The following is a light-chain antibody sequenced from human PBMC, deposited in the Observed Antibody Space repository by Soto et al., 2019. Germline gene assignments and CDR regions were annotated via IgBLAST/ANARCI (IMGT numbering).Light chain of an antibody. CDR3: SSYTSSSTLV. CDR1: SSDVGGYNF. J-gene: IGLJ2*01. CDR2: DVS. V-gene: IGLV2-14*03. Sequence: QSALTQPASVSGSPGQSITISCTGTSSDVGGYNFVSWYQHHPGKAPKLIIFDVSHRPSGVSDRFSGSKSGNTASLTISGLQAEDEADYYCSSYTSSSTLVFGGGTKVTVL.